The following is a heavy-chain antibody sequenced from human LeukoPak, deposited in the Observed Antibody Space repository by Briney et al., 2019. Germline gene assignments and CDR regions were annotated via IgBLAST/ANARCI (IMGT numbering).Heavy chain of an antibody. D-gene: IGHD1-26*01. V-gene: IGHV3-74*01. Sequence: PGGSLRLSCGASGFTFSSYWMHWVRQAPGKGLVWVSRINSDGSSTSYADSVKGRFTISRDNAKNTLYLQMNSLRAEDTAVYYCARVNGGSFDLAYYGMDVWGQGTTVTVSS. J-gene: IGHJ6*02. CDR1: GFTFSSYW. CDR3: ARVNGGSFDLAYYGMDV. CDR2: INSDGSST.